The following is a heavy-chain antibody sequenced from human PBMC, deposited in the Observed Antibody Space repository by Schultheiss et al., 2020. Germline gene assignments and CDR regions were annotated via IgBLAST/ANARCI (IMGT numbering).Heavy chain of an antibody. V-gene: IGHV1-69*05. Sequence: SVKVSCKASGGTFSSYAISWVRQAPGQGLEWMGGIIPIFGTANYAQKFQGRATLTTDTSTSTAYMEMRSLRSDDTAVYYCATCSSGSCFSWGQGTLVTVSS. D-gene: IGHD2-15*01. J-gene: IGHJ5*02. CDR2: IIPIFGTA. CDR3: ATCSSGSCFS. CDR1: GGTFSSYA.